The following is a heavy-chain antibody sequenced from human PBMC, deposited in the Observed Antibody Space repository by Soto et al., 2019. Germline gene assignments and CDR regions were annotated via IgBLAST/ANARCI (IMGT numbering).Heavy chain of an antibody. CDR2: IFASSTTI. V-gene: IGHV3-48*04. CDR3: ARDRDWAFDY. CDR1: GFTFSSYS. D-gene: IGHD3-9*01. Sequence: EVQLVESGGGSVQPGGSLRLSCVASGFTFSSYSMVWVRQAPGKGLEWVSYIFASSTTIYYADSVKGRFTVSRDNTQNSLFLLMNSLRAEDTAVYYCARDRDWAFDYWGQGTLVTVSS. J-gene: IGHJ4*02.